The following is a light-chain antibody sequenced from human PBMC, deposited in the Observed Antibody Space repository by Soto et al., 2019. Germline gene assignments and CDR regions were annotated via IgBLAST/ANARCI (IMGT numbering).Light chain of an antibody. J-gene: IGLJ3*02. V-gene: IGLV2-14*01. CDR3: SSYTSSSTLV. CDR2: EVT. CDR1: SSDVGGYNY. Sequence: QSALTQPASVSGSPGQSITISCTGTSSDVGGYNYVSWYKQHPGKAPKLMIYEVTNRPSGVSNRFSGSKSGNTASLTISGLQADDDTDYYCSSYTSSSTLVFGGGTQLTVL.